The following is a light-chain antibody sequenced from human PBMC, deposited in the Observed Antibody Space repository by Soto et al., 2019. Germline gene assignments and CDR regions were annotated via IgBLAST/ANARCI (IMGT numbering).Light chain of an antibody. CDR3: QQYNSYWWT. V-gene: IGKV1-5*01. J-gene: IGKJ1*01. Sequence: DIQMTQSPSTLSASVGDRVTITCRASQSISSWFAWYQQKPGKAPKLLIYDASSLESGVPSRFSGSGSGTEFTLTISSLQPDDFATYYCQQYNSYWWTFGQGTKVEIK. CDR1: QSISSW. CDR2: DAS.